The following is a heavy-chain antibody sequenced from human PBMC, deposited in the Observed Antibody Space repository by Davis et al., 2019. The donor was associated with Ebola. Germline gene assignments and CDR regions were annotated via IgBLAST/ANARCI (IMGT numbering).Heavy chain of an antibody. CDR2: INHSGNT. Sequence: MPSETLSLTCAVYGGSFSGYYWSWIRQPPGKGLEWIGEINHSGNTKYNPSLKSRVTISVDTSKNQFSLKLSSVTAADTAVYYCARQGYCSSTSCYTPYYYYGMDVWGQGTTVTVSS. CDR1: GGSFSGYY. D-gene: IGHD2-2*02. V-gene: IGHV4-34*01. CDR3: ARQGYCSSTSCYTPYYYYGMDV. J-gene: IGHJ6*02.